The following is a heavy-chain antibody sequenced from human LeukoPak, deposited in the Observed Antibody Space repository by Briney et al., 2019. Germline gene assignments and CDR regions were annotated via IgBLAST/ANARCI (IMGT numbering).Heavy chain of an antibody. Sequence: GESLQISCQGSGYSFTSYWIGWVRQMPGKGLEWMGIIYPGDSDTRHSPSFQGQVTISADKSISTAYLQWSSLKASDTTMYYCAREGGDCGGDCLDAFDIWGQGTMVTVSS. D-gene: IGHD2-21*02. CDR2: IYPGDSDT. J-gene: IGHJ3*02. V-gene: IGHV5-51*01. CDR1: GYSFTSYW. CDR3: AREGGDCGGDCLDAFDI.